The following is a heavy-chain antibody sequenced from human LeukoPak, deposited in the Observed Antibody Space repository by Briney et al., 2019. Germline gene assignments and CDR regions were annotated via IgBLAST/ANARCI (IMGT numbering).Heavy chain of an antibody. V-gene: IGHV4-59*01. Sequence: SETLSLTCTVSGGSISSYYWSWIRQPPGKGLEWIGYIYYSGSTNYNPSLKSRVTISVDTSKNQFTLKLSSVTAADTAVYYCARGVYIAAAQYAYWGQGTLVTVSS. CDR2: IYYSGST. J-gene: IGHJ4*02. CDR1: GGSISSYY. D-gene: IGHD6-13*01. CDR3: ARGVYIAAAQYAY.